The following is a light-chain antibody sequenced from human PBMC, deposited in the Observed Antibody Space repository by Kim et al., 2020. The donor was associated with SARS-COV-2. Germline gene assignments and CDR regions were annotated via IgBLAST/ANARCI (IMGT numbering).Light chain of an antibody. J-gene: IGKJ2*01. CDR2: VAS. Sequence: EIVLTQSPDTLSLSPGGRATLSCRASQIISSSSLAWYQQKPGQAPRLLIHVASRRATGVPDRFSGSESGTDFTLTISRLEPEDFALYYCHQYGSSPHTFGQGTKLEI. CDR1: QIISSSS. V-gene: IGKV3-20*01. CDR3: HQYGSSPHT.